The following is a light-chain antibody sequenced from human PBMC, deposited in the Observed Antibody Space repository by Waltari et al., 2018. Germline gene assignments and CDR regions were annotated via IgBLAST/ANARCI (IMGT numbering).Light chain of an antibody. V-gene: IGLV2-23*02. CDR1: SSDIGSYSL. CDR3: CSYAGSSTFEI. J-gene: IGLJ2*01. CDR2: EVT. Sequence: QSALTQPASVSGSPGQSITITCSGSSSDIGSYSLVPWYQQHPGKAPKLMIYEVTKRLSGVSDLFSGSTSGITAYLTISGLQAYGEALYHCCSYAGSSTFEIFGGGTKVTVL.